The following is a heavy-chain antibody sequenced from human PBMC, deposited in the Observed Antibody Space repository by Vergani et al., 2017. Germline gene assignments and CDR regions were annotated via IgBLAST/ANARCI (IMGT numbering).Heavy chain of an antibody. CDR1: GESFSSFY. V-gene: IGHV4-34*02. D-gene: IGHD2-8*02. CDR2: INNDGHT. Sequence: QVQLQPWGAGVVKPSGTLSLTCAVFGESFSSFYWSWIRQPPGKGLEWIGEINNDGHTNYNPSLESRVIVSRDTAKNQFSLNLMAVTAADTAMYYCAGRPRVNLVEGEIVTKRTFDYWSQGSLVTVSS. CDR3: AGRPRVNLVEGEIVTKRTFDY. J-gene: IGHJ4*02.